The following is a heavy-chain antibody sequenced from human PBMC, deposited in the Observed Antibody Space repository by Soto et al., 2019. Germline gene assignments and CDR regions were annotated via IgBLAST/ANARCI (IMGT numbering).Heavy chain of an antibody. CDR3: AREVVEPSGWLDP. J-gene: IGHJ5*02. CDR1: GFTFTKYA. V-gene: IGHV3-23*01. D-gene: IGHD2-15*01. CDR2: IIASGGLK. Sequence: EVQLSESGGDLRQPGGSLRLSFASSGFTFTKYAMKWVSQTPGKELEWVSGIIASGGLKYYADSVQCRFTVSRDNSENILYLRMDKLGDGDTALYYCAREVVEPSGWLDPWGKVTKVTVSS.